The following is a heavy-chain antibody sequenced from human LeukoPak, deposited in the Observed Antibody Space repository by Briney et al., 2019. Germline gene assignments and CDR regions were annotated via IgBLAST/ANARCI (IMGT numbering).Heavy chain of an antibody. D-gene: IGHD4-17*01. CDR2: ISYSGST. J-gene: IGHJ4*02. CDR1: GGSINSYY. Sequence: SETLSLICTVSGGSINSYYWSCIRQPPGTGLESIGYISYSGSTNYNPSLKSRVTISVDISKNQFSLKLSSVTAADTAIYYCARGPTTDYFDLWGQGTLVTVSS. V-gene: IGHV4-59*08. CDR3: ARGPTTDYFDL.